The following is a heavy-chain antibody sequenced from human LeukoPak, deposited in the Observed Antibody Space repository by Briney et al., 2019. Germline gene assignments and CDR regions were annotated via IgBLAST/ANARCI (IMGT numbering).Heavy chain of an antibody. Sequence: GRSLRLSCAASGFTFSSYAMHWVRQAPGKGLEWVAVISYDGSNKYYADSVKGRFTISRDNSKNTLYLQMNSLRAEDTAVYYCARDGYMTTVNPAGAFDIWGQGTMVTVSS. CDR1: GFTFSSYA. CDR2: ISYDGSNK. D-gene: IGHD4-11*01. CDR3: ARDGYMTTVNPAGAFDI. J-gene: IGHJ3*02. V-gene: IGHV3-30-3*01.